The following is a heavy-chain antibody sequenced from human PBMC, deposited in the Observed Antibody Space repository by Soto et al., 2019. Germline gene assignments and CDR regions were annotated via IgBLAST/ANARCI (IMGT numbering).Heavy chain of an antibody. CDR3: ARDPKPYCSSTSCYGGGWNY. J-gene: IGHJ4*02. CDR1: GYTFTSYG. V-gene: IGHV1-18*01. CDR2: ISAYNGNT. Sequence: VASVKVSCKASGYTFTSYGISWVRQAPGQGLEWMGWISAYNGNTNYAQKLQGRVTMTTDTSTSTAYMELRSLRSDDTAVYYCARDPKPYCSSTSCYGGGWNYWGQGTLVTVSS. D-gene: IGHD2-2*01.